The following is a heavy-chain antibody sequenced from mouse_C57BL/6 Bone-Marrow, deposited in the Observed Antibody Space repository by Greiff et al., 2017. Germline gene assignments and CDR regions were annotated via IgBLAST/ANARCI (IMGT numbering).Heavy chain of an antibody. CDR3: ASITTVVATEDY. CDR1: GYTFTDYY. Sequence: VQLQQSGPELVKPGASVKISCKASGYTFTDYYMNWVKQSHGKSLEWIGDINPNNGGTSYNQKFKGKATLTVDKSSSTAYMELRSLTSEDSAVYYCASITTVVATEDYWGQGTTLTVSS. V-gene: IGHV1-26*01. CDR2: INPNNGGT. J-gene: IGHJ2*01. D-gene: IGHD1-1*01.